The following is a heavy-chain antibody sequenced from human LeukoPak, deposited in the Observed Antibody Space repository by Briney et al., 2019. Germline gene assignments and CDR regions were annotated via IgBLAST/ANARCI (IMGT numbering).Heavy chain of an antibody. CDR1: GFSFSSYA. Sequence: GSLSLSCAASGFSFSSYAMSWVRQAPGKGLEWVSGMSDSGVSSYYADSVKGRFTISRDNSKNTLFLQMNSLRAEDTAVYYCAKASAGSSWYLGDDYWGQGTLVTVSS. J-gene: IGHJ4*02. CDR3: AKASAGSSWYLGDDY. D-gene: IGHD6-13*01. V-gene: IGHV3-23*01. CDR2: MSDSGVSS.